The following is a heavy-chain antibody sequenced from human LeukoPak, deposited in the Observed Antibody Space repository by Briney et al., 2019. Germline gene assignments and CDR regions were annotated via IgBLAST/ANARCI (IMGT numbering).Heavy chain of an antibody. CDR1: GFSLTTNGMG. J-gene: IGHJ4*02. D-gene: IGHD3-10*01. CDR2: ICWDDDK. V-gene: IGHV2-5*02. Sequence: SGPTLVKPTQTLTLTCTFSGFSLTTNGMGVGWIRQPPGKALEWLAPICWDDDKRYSPSLKSRLTITKDTSTNQVVLTMTNMDPVDAATYYCAHRASGSYEGVFDYWGQGTLVTVSS. CDR3: AHRASGSYEGVFDY.